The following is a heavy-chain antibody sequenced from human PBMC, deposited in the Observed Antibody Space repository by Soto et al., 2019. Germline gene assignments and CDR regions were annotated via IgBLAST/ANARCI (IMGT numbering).Heavy chain of an antibody. Sequence: PGGSLRLSCAASGFTFSSYDMHWVRQATGKGLEWVSAIGAAGDTYYPGSVKGRFTISRENAKNSLYLQMNSLRAGDTAVYYCAREPTYGDYGDAFDIWGQGTMVTVSS. CDR1: GFTFSSYD. V-gene: IGHV3-13*01. D-gene: IGHD4-17*01. J-gene: IGHJ3*02. CDR3: AREPTYGDYGDAFDI. CDR2: IGAAGDT.